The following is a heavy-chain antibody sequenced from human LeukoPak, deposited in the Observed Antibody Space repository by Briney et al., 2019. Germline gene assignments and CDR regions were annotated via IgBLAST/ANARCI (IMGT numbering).Heavy chain of an antibody. Sequence: SETLSLTCTVSGDSISSSTYYWDWIRQPPGKGLEWIGTIYSTGSTYYNPSLKSRVTISVDTSKNQFSLKVTSVTAADTAVYYCARGPYCGGDCYFDYWGQGTLVTVSS. D-gene: IGHD2-21*02. J-gene: IGHJ4*02. V-gene: IGHV4-39*07. CDR2: IYSTGST. CDR3: ARGPYCGGDCYFDY. CDR1: GDSISSSTYY.